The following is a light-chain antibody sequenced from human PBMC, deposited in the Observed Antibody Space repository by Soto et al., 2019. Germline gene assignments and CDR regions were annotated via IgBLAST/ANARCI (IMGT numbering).Light chain of an antibody. CDR2: GAS. J-gene: IGKJ2*01. CDR1: QTVSSTY. V-gene: IGKV3-20*01. CDR3: QQYGSSPYT. Sequence: EIVLTQSPGTLSLSPGERATLSCRASQTVSSTYFTWYQQKPGQAPRLLIYGASSRATGVPDRFSGSGSGTDFTLIISRLEPEDFAVYYCQQYGSSPYTFGQGTKLEI.